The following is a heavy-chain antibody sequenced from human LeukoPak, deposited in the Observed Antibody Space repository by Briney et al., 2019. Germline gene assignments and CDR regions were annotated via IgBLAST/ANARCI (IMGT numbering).Heavy chain of an antibody. D-gene: IGHD2-2*01. CDR2: INWNGGST. J-gene: IGHJ4*02. CDR1: GFTFDDYG. Sequence: GGSLRLSCAASGFTFDDYGMSWVRQAPGKGLEWVPGINWNGGSTGYADSVKGRFTISRDNAKNSLYLQMNSLRAEDTALYYCARVQGYCSSTSCYFDYWGQGTLVTVSS. V-gene: IGHV3-20*04. CDR3: ARVQGYCSSTSCYFDY.